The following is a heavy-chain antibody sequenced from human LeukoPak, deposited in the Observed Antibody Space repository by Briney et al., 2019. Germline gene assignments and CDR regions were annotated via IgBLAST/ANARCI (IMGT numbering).Heavy chain of an antibody. CDR2: ISGYNGNT. Sequence: ASVKVSCKASGYTFTNYGITWVRQAPGQGLEWMGWISGYNGNTNYAQKFQGRVSMTTDTSTSTAYMELRSLRSDDTAVYYCARLAVEVIDYWGQGTLVTVSS. J-gene: IGHJ4*02. CDR1: GYTFTNYG. CDR3: ARLAVEVIDY. V-gene: IGHV1-18*01. D-gene: IGHD3-22*01.